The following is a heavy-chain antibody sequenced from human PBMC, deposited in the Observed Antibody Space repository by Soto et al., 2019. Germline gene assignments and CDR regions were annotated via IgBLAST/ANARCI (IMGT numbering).Heavy chain of an antibody. Sequence: EGSLRLSCAASGFTFSSYSMNWVRQAPGKGLEWVSSISSSSSYIYYADSVKGRFTISRDNAKNSLYLQMNSLRAEDTAVYYCARDYKNYYDSSGLLAPYYYYGMDVWGQGTTVTVSS. CDR1: GFTFSSYS. CDR2: ISSSSSYI. D-gene: IGHD3-22*01. V-gene: IGHV3-21*01. J-gene: IGHJ6*02. CDR3: ARDYKNYYDSSGLLAPYYYYGMDV.